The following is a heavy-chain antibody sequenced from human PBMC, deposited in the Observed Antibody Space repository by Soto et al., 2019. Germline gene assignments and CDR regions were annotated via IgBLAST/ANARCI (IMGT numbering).Heavy chain of an antibody. CDR1: GYTLTELS. V-gene: IGHV1-24*01. J-gene: IGHJ3*02. Sequence: ASVKVSCKVSGYTLTELSMHWVRQAPGKGLEWMGDFDPEDGETIYAQKFQGRVTMTEDTSTDTAYMELSSLRSEDTAVYYCATLAYDYIWGSYPRGAFDIWGQGTMVTVSS. D-gene: IGHD3-16*02. CDR2: FDPEDGET. CDR3: ATLAYDYIWGSYPRGAFDI.